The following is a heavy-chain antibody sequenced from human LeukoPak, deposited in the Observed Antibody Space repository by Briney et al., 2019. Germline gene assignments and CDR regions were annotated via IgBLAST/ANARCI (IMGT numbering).Heavy chain of an antibody. D-gene: IGHD3-16*02. CDR2: IRSKAYGGTT. CDR3: TRDSDDYVWGSYRPHYYYGMDV. V-gene: IGHV3-49*04. Sequence: SLRLSCTASGFTFGDYAMSWVRQAPGKGLEWVGFIRSKAYGGTTEYAASVKGRFTISRDDSKSIAYLQMNSLKTEDTAVYYCTRDSDDYVWGSYRPHYYYGMDVWGQGTTVTVSS. J-gene: IGHJ6*02. CDR1: GFTFGDYA.